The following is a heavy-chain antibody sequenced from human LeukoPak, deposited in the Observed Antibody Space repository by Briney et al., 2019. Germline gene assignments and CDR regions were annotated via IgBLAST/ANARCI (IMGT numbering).Heavy chain of an antibody. CDR2: ISGSGGST. D-gene: IGHD3-22*01. CDR3: AKYEAYYYDSSGCLDY. J-gene: IGHJ4*02. Sequence: GGSLRLSCAASGFTFSIYAMSWVRQAPGKGLEWVSAISGSGGSTYYADSVKGRFTISRDNSKNTLYLQMNSLRAEDTAVYYCAKYEAYYYDSSGCLDYWGQGTLVTVSS. V-gene: IGHV3-23*01. CDR1: GFTFSIYA.